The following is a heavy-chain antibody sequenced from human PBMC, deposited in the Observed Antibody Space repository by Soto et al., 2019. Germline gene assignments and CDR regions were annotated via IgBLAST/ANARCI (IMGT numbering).Heavy chain of an antibody. J-gene: IGHJ5*02. Sequence: GSLRLSCTASGFTVSSNYMSWVRQAPGKGLEWVSIIQSGGSTDYADSVKGRFTISRDNAKNSLYLQMNSLRAEDTAVYYCARHPERIAEIGWFDPWGQGTLVTVSS. CDR2: IQSGGST. V-gene: IGHV3-66*04. CDR1: GFTVSSNY. CDR3: ARHPERIAEIGWFDP. D-gene: IGHD6-13*01.